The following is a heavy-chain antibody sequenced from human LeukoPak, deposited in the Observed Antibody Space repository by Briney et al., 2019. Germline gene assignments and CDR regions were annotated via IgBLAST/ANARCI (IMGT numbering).Heavy chain of an antibody. J-gene: IGHJ4*02. D-gene: IGHD3-22*01. V-gene: IGHV3-7*01. CDR1: GFTFRNYW. CDR2: IKEDESEK. Sequence: GGSLRLSCAASGFTFRNYWMSWVRQAPGKGLEWVANIKEDESEKYYVGSVKGRFTISRDNAKNSVYLQMNSLRAEDTAVYYCARDTYYYDSSGYFPVGFDYWGQGTLVTVSS. CDR3: ARDTYYYDSSGYFPVGFDY.